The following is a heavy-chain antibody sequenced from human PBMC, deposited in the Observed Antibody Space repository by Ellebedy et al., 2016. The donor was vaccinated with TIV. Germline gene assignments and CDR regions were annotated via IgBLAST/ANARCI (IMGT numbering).Heavy chain of an antibody. D-gene: IGHD2-15*01. CDR2: ISADGSAQ. Sequence: GGSLRLSXAASGFTFSGYGMSWVRQAPGKGLEWVAIISADGSAQHYGDSVKGRLTISRDNTKDTLHLQMNNVRPEDTAIYYCARQGTGSLDYWGQGTLVTFSS. V-gene: IGHV3-30*03. CDR1: GFTFSGYG. CDR3: ARQGTGSLDY. J-gene: IGHJ4*02.